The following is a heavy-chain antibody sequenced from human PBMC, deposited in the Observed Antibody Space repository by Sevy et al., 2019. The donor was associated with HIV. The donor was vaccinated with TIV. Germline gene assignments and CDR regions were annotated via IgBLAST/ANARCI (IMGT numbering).Heavy chain of an antibody. V-gene: IGHV3-7*01. CDR3: ATEGAGAYNY. J-gene: IGHJ4*02. D-gene: IGHD2-21*01. Sequence: GGSLRLSCAAPGFTLSSSWMSWVRQAPGKGLEWVANIKGDGSEKYYVDSVKGRFTISRDNAKNSLYLQMNSLRAEDTAVYYCATEGAGAYNYWGQGILVTVSS. CDR1: GFTLSSSW. CDR2: IKGDGSEK.